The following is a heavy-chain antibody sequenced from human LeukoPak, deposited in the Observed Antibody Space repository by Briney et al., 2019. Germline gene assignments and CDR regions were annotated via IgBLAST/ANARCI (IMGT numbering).Heavy chain of an antibody. CDR3: ASGRGIAVAGPFFDY. CDR2: INHSGST. J-gene: IGHJ4*02. D-gene: IGHD6-19*01. CDR1: GGSFSGYY. V-gene: IGHV4-34*01. Sequence: PSETLSLTCAVYGGSFSGYYWSWIRQPPGKGLEWIGEINHSGSTNYNPSLKSRVTISVDTSKNQFSLKLSSVTAADTAVYYCASGRGIAVAGPFFDYWGQGTLVTVSS.